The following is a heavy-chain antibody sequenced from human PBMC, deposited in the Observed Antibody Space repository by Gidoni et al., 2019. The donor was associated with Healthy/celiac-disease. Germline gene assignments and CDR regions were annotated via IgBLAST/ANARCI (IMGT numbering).Heavy chain of an antibody. CDR1: GFPFGAYA. CDR2: IRSKAYGGTT. D-gene: IGHD2-8*01. Sequence: EVQLVESGGGLVKPGRSLRLSCTASGFPFGAYAMSWFLQAPGQGLEWVGCIRSKAYGGTTEYAASVKCRFTMSRDDSKSIAYLQMNSLKTEDTAVYYCTRSVLMEYAIRWFDPWGQGTLVTVSS. V-gene: IGHV3-49*05. CDR3: TRSVLMEYAIRWFDP. J-gene: IGHJ5*02.